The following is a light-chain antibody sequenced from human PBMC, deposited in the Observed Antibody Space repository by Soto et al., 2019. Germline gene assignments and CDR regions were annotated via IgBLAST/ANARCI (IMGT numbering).Light chain of an antibody. V-gene: IGKV1-33*01. CDR3: QQYDNVPYT. J-gene: IGKJ2*01. Sequence: DIQMTQSPSSLSACVGDRVTITCQASQDISNYLNWYQQKPGKAPKLLIYDASNLETGVPSRFSGSGSGTDFTFTISSLQPEDIATYFCQQYDNVPYTFGQGTKLEI. CDR1: QDISNY. CDR2: DAS.